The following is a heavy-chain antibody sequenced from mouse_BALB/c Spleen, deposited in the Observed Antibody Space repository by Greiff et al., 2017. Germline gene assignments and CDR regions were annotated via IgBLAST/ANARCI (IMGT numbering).Heavy chain of an antibody. D-gene: IGHD2-1*01. J-gene: IGHJ4*01. V-gene: IGHV3-2*02. Sequence: EVMLVESGPGLVKPSQSLSLTCTVTGYSITSDYAWNWIRQFPGNKLEWMGYISYSGSTSYNPSLKSRISITRDTSKNQFFLQLNSVTTEDTATYYCARYGNYVYAMDYWGQGTSVTVSS. CDR2: ISYSGST. CDR1: GYSITSDYA. CDR3: ARYGNYVYAMDY.